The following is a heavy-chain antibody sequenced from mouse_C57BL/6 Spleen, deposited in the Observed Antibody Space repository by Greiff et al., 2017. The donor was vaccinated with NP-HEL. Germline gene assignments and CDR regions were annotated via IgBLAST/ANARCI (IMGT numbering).Heavy chain of an antibody. CDR3: ARPDGYYVDFDV. V-gene: IGHV7-3*01. CDR1: GFTFTDYY. Sequence: DVKLVESGGGLVQPGGSLSLSCAASGFTFTDYYMSWVRQPPGKALEWLGFIRNKANGYTTEYSASVKGRFTISRDNSQSILYLQMNALRAEDSATYYCARPDGYYVDFDVWGTGTTVTVSS. J-gene: IGHJ1*03. CDR2: IRNKANGYTT. D-gene: IGHD2-3*01.